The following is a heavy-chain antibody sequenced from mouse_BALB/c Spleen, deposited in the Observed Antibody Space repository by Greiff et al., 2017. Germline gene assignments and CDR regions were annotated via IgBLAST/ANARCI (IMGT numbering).Heavy chain of an antibody. V-gene: IGHV1-4*01. CDR1: GYTFTSYT. J-gene: IGHJ4*01. CDR2: INPSSGYT. Sequence: VKVVESGAELARPGASVKMSCKASGYTFTSYTMHWVKQRPGQGLEWIGYINPSSGYTNYNQKFKDKATLTADKSSSTAYMQLSSLTSEDSAVYYCARRGSAIYAMDYWGQGTSVTVSS. CDR3: ARRGSAIYAMDY.